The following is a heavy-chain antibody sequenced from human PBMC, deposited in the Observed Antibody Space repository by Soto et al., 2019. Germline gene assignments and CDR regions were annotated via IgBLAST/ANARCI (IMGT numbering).Heavy chain of an antibody. CDR1: GFTFSSYG. CDR2: IWYDGSNK. Sequence: HPGGSLRLSCAASGFTFSSYGMHWVRQAPGKGLEWVAVIWYDGSNKYYADSVKGRFTISRDNSKNTLYLQMNSLRAEDTAVYYCARDITVVRDAFDIWGQGTMVTVSS. CDR3: ARDITVVRDAFDI. J-gene: IGHJ3*02. V-gene: IGHV3-33*01. D-gene: IGHD2-15*01.